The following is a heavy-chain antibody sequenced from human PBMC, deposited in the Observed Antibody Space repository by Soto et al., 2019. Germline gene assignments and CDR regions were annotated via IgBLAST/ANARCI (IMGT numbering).Heavy chain of an antibody. Sequence: PGGSLRLSCAASGFTFSSSGMHWIRQAPGKGLEWVAVISYDGSNQYYADSVKGRFTISRDNTKNTLYLQMNSLRTEDTAVYYCARARDGDTIDLKRGKKAEMFQLWGQGSLVTVSS. J-gene: IGHJ1*01. V-gene: IGHV3-30*03. CDR3: ARARDGDTIDLKRGKKAEMFQL. D-gene: IGHD4-17*01. CDR1: GFTFSSSG. CDR2: ISYDGSNQ.